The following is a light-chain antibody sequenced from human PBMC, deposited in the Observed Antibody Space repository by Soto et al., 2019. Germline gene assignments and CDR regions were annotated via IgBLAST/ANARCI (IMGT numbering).Light chain of an antibody. CDR1: QSISSH. CDR2: AAS. Sequence: DIQMTQSPSSLSASVGDRVTITCRASQSISSHLNWYQQKPGKAPKVLIYAASILQGGVPSRFSGSGSGTDFTLTIKSLQPEDFATYDCQQSYSSPFTFGPGTKVDIK. J-gene: IGKJ3*01. V-gene: IGKV1-39*01. CDR3: QQSYSSPFT.